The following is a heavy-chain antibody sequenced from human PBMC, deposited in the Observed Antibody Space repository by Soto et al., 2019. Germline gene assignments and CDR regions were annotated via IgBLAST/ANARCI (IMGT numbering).Heavy chain of an antibody. CDR2: ISCSGCST. CDR1: LCTFSIYS. Sequence: RLSCAASLCTFSIYSMSWVRQAPGKGLEWVSAISCSGCSTYYADSVKGRFTISRDNSKNTLYLQMNSLRAEDTAVYYCAKDDDFWSGYPPYFDYWGQGTLVTVSS. CDR3: AKDDDFWSGYPPYFDY. J-gene: IGHJ4*02. V-gene: IGHV3-23*01. D-gene: IGHD3-3*01.